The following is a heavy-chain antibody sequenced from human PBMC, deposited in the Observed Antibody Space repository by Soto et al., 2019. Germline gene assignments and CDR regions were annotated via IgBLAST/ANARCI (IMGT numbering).Heavy chain of an antibody. Sequence: QVQVVQSGAEVKKPGSSVKVSCKASGGTFTSYYINWVRQAPGQGLEWMGVINPHGGSTAYAQKFKGRVTLTRDTSASTVYMEVSSLTSEDTAMYYCARSSGGNFGIIIEGTNWFASWGQGTLVTVSS. J-gene: IGHJ5*01. CDR1: GGTFTSYY. CDR2: INPHGGST. D-gene: IGHD1-26*01. V-gene: IGHV1-46*01. CDR3: ARSSGGNFGIIIEGTNWFAS.